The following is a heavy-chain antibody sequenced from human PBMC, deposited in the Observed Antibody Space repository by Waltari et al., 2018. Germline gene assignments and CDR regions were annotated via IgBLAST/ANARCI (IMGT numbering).Heavy chain of an antibody. CDR3: ARESRGLGVDY. CDR2: IYTSGIT. J-gene: IGHJ4*02. Sequence: QVQLQESGPGLVKPSQTLSLTCTVSGGSISSGSYYWSWIRQPAGKGLEWIGRIYTSGITNYNPSLKSRVTISVDTSKNQFSLKLSSVTAADTAVYYCARESRGLGVDYWGQGTLVTVSS. CDR1: GGSISSGSYY. V-gene: IGHV4-61*02. D-gene: IGHD3-10*01.